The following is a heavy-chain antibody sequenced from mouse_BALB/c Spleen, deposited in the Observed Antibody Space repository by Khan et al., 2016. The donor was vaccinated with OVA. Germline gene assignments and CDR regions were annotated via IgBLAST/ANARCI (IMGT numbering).Heavy chain of an antibody. Sequence: QVQLQQSGPELVRPGVSVKISCKGGGYTFTDYAMHWVKQSHAKSLEWIGLISTYSGNTNYKQKFKGKATMTVDKSSSTAYMELVRLTSEDSAIXYCTRPAYDGYYDYWGQGTTLTVSS. CDR3: TRPAYDGYYDY. J-gene: IGHJ2*01. CDR2: ISTYSGNT. CDR1: GYTFTDYA. V-gene: IGHV1S137*01. D-gene: IGHD2-3*01.